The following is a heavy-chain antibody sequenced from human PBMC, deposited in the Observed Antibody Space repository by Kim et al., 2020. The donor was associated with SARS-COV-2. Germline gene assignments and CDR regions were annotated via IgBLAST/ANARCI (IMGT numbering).Heavy chain of an antibody. J-gene: IGHJ4*02. Sequence: SETLSLICAVYGGSFSGYYWSWIRQPPGKGLEWIGEINHSGSTNYNPSLKSRVTISVDTSKNQFSLKLSSVTAADTAVYYCARDQVGATPYFDYWGQGTLVTVSS. D-gene: IGHD1-26*01. CDR2: INHSGST. CDR3: ARDQVGATPYFDY. V-gene: IGHV4-34*01. CDR1: GGSFSGYY.